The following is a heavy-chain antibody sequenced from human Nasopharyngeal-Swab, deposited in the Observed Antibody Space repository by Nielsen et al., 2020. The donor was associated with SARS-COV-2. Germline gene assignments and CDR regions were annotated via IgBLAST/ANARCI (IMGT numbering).Heavy chain of an antibody. V-gene: IGHV3-43*02. D-gene: IGHD6-19*01. CDR1: GFTFDDYA. J-gene: IGHJ4*02. CDR3: ARDVGRQWLD. Sequence: GESLKISCAASGFTFDDYAMHWVRQAPGKGLEWVSLISGDGGSTYYADSVKGRFTISRDNAKNSLYLQMNSLRAEDTAVYYCARDVGRQWLDWGQGTLVTVSS. CDR2: ISGDGGST.